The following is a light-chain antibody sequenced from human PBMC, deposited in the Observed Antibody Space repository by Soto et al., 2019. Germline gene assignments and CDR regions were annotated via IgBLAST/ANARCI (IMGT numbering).Light chain of an antibody. J-gene: IGKJ4*01. CDR3: QQTRSYPST. CDR1: QGIITY. CDR2: GSS. Sequence: IQLTQSPSSLSASVGDSVTITCRASQGIITYLAWYQQKPGKAPNLLIYGSSTLQSGVPLRFSGSGSGTDFTLTINSLQAEDFAPYYCQQTRSYPSTFGGGNKVDIK. V-gene: IGKV1-9*01.